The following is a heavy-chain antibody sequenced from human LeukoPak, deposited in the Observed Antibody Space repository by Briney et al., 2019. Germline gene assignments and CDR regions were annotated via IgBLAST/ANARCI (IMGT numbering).Heavy chain of an antibody. CDR3: ATLTGIVEGVNLLPVDY. Sequence: ASVRISCKVSGYTFSDYYVHWVQQAPGKGLEWMGLVDPEDGETIYADKFQGRVTTSADTSTDTAYMELSSLRSEDTAVYYCATLTGIVEGVNLLPVDYWGRGTLVTVSS. D-gene: IGHD1-26*01. V-gene: IGHV1-69-2*01. CDR1: GYTFSDYY. J-gene: IGHJ4*02. CDR2: VDPEDGET.